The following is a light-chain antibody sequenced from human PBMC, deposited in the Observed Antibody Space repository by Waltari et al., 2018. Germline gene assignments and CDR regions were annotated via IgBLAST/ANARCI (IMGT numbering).Light chain of an antibody. J-gene: IGKJ4*01. V-gene: IGKV3-11*01. CDR3: QQRDSWPLT. CDR2: DVS. CDR1: QNIGSQ. Sequence: MVLTQSPVILYLSPGERAALSCMSSQNIGSQLAWYQQRPGKAPRLLIDDVSNRVTGIPARFSGSGSGTDFTLTISGLAPEDTAVYYCQQRDSWPLTFGGGTKVEI.